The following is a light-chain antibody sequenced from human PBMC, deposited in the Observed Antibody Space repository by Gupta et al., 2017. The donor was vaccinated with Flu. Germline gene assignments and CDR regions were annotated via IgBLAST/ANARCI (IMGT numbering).Light chain of an antibody. CDR2: EVP. CDR1: KSIVYSDGNTY. J-gene: IGKJ1*01. Sequence: VTLGEPASSEGETRKSIVYSDGNTYLHWYQQRPGQSPRRLIYEVPHRESGVPDRFSGSGSGTDFTLKISRVEAEDVGVYYCRQGSSWPWAFGQGTKVEIK. V-gene: IGKV2-30*01. CDR3: RQGSSWPWA.